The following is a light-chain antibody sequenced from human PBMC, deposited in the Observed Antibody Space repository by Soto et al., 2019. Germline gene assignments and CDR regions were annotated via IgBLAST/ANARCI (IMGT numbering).Light chain of an antibody. CDR3: QQYNDNCT. CDR1: QSISSW. Sequence: DIQMTQSPSTLSASVGDRVTITCRASQSISSWLSWYQQKPGTAPKLLIYKASTLQSGVLSRFSGSGSGTEFTLTIRILQPGDSETSYCQQYNDNCTFGQGNKVE. V-gene: IGKV1-5*03. J-gene: IGKJ1*01. CDR2: KAS.